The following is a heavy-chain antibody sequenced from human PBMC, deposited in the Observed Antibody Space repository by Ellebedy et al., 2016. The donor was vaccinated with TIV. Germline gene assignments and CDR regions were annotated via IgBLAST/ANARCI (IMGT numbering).Heavy chain of an antibody. CDR2: INPSGGST. CDR1: GYTFTSYY. D-gene: IGHD1-26*01. Sequence: ASVKVSCKASGYTFTSYYMHWVRQAPGQGLEWMGIINPSGGSTSYAQKFQGRVTMTRDTSTSTAYMELRSLRSDDTAVYYCARDPPWELPRDAYYYYGMDVWGQGTTVTVSS. V-gene: IGHV1-46*01. CDR3: ARDPPWELPRDAYYYYGMDV. J-gene: IGHJ6*02.